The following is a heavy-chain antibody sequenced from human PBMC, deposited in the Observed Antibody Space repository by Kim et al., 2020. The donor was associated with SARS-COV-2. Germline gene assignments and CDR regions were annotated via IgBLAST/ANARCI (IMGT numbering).Heavy chain of an antibody. J-gene: IGHJ4*02. CDR1: GFTFSTYS. CDR2: ISRGSSAI. CDR3: AREGEQLVFSGWGPFDY. D-gene: IGHD6-6*01. Sequence: GGSLRLSCAASGFTFSTYSMNWVRQAPGKGLEWVSEISRGSSAIYYAESVKGRFTISRDNAKNSLYLHMSSLRDEDTAVYYCAREGEQLVFSGWGPFDYWGRGTLVTVSS. V-gene: IGHV3-48*02.